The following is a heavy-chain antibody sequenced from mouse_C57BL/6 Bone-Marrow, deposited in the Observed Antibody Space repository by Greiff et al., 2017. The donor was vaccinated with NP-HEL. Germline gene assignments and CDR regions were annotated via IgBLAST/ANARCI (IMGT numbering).Heavy chain of an antibody. CDR3: ARNYYGSKGYFDV. Sequence: EVQLVESGPGLAKPSQTLSLTCSVTSYSITSDYWNWIRKFPGNKLEYMGYISYSGSTYYNPSLKSRISITRDTSKNQYYLQLNSVTTEDTATYYCARNYYGSKGYFDVWGTRTTVTVSS. CDR2: ISYSGST. CDR1: SYSITSDY. J-gene: IGHJ1*03. D-gene: IGHD1-1*01. V-gene: IGHV3-8*01.